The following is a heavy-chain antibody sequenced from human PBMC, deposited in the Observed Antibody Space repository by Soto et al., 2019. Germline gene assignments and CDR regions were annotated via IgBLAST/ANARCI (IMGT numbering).Heavy chain of an antibody. CDR3: ARSRTGTTYGGMDV. V-gene: IGHV3-66*01. J-gene: IGHJ6*02. D-gene: IGHD1-7*01. Sequence: EVQLVESGGDLVQRGGSLRLSCAASGFAVSSNYMTWVRQAPGKGLEWVSVIHSGGDTHYADSVRGRFTISRDNSKNTLYLQMHSLRAEDTAVYYCARSRTGTTYGGMDVWGQGTTVTVSS. CDR1: GFAVSSNY. CDR2: IHSGGDT.